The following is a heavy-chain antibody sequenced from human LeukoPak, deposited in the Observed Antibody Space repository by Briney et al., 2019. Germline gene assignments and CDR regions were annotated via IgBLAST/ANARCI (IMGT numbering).Heavy chain of an antibody. CDR1: GFTFSSYA. V-gene: IGHV3-30*04. CDR3: ARIAMGGGEPADY. Sequence: GGSLRLSCAASGFTFSSYAMHWVRQAPGKGLEWVAVISYDGSNKYYADSVKGRFTISRDNSKNTLYLQMNSLRAEDTAVYYCARIAMGGGEPADYWGQGTLVTVSS. J-gene: IGHJ4*02. D-gene: IGHD2-21*01. CDR2: ISYDGSNK.